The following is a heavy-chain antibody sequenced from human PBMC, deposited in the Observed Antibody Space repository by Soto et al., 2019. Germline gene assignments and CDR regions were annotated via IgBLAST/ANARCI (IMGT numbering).Heavy chain of an antibody. CDR1: EFTFSSYW. CDR3: ASDLYSGTSDY. V-gene: IGHV3-7*05. D-gene: IGHD1-26*01. J-gene: IGHJ4*02. CDR2: IDQDGSTT. Sequence: EVQLVESGGGLVQPGGSLTLSCAASEFTFSSYWMNWVRQAPGKGLEWVANIDQDGSTTDYVGSVKGRFTISRDNAKKSLYLQMNSLRAEDTALYYCASDLYSGTSDYWGQGTLVTVSS.